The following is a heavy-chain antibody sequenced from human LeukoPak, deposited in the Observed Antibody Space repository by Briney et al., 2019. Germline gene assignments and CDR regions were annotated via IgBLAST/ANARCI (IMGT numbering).Heavy chain of an antibody. CDR3: ARAYSGSYSTYYYYYMDV. J-gene: IGHJ6*03. CDR2: INASGGST. CDR1: GYTFTSYY. D-gene: IGHD1-26*01. Sequence: GSVKVSCEASGYTFTSYYMHWVRQAPGKGLEWMSIINASGGSTSYAEKFKGRVTMTRDTSTNTVYMELSSLRSEDTAVYYCARAYSGSYSTYYYYYMDVWGKGTTVTVSS. V-gene: IGHV1-46*01.